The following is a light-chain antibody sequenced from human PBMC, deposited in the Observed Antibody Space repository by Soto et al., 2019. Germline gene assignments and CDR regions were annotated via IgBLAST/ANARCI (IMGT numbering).Light chain of an antibody. J-gene: IGLJ1*01. CDR3: SHYF. Sequence: QSVLTQPASVSGSPGQSITISCTGTSSDVGGFNYVSWYQQHPGKAPKLMIYDVTNRPSGVSYRFSGSKSGNTASLTISGLQAEDEAESSSSHYFFGTGTKLTVL. CDR1: SSDVGGFNY. CDR2: DVT. V-gene: IGLV2-14*03.